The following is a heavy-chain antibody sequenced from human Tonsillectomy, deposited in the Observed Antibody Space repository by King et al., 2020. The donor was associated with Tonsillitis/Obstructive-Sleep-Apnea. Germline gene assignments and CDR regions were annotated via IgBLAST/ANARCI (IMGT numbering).Heavy chain of an antibody. CDR2: ISAYNGNT. V-gene: IGHV1-18*01. D-gene: IGHD4-17*01. J-gene: IGHJ3*02. CDR3: ARGGGYGDYGLSAFDI. CDR1: GYTFTSYG. Sequence: QLVQSGAEVKKPGASVKVSCKASGYTFTSYGISWVRQAPGQGLEWMGWISAYNGNTKYAQKFQGRVTMTTDTSTSTVYMELRRLRSDDTAVYYCARGGGYGDYGLSAFDIWGQGTMVTVPS.